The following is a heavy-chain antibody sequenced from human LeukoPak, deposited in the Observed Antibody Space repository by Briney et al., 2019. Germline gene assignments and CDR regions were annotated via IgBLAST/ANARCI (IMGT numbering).Heavy chain of an antibody. CDR1: AFTFSTYA. CDR3: ATYRQVLLPFES. Sequence: PGGSLRLSCAASAFTFSTYAMSWVRQAPGKGLEWVSGISNSGGSTPYADSVRGRFTISRDNSKNTLYLQMTSLRAEDTAVYYCATYRQVLLPFESWGQGTLVTVSS. J-gene: IGHJ4*02. V-gene: IGHV3-23*01. CDR2: ISNSGGST. D-gene: IGHD2-8*02.